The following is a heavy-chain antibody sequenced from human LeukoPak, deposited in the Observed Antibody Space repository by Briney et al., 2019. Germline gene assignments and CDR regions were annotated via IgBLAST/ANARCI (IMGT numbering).Heavy chain of an antibody. CDR3: ARVYYYDSSDYYDTSCFDY. CDR2: IYYTGST. J-gene: IGHJ4*02. D-gene: IGHD3-22*01. V-gene: IGHV4-39*07. Sequence: WVRQAPGKGLEWIGSIYYTGSTYYNPSLKSRVTISVDTSKNQFSLKLNSVTAADTAVYYCARVYYYDSSDYYDTSCFDYWGQGTLVTVSS.